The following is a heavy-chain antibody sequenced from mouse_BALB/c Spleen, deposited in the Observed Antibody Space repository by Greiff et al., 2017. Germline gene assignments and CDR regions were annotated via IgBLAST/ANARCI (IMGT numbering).Heavy chain of an antibody. Sequence: VQVVESGPGLVAPSQSLSITCTVSGFSLTGYGVNWVRQPPGKGLEWLGMIWGDGSTDYNSALKSRLSISKDNSKSQVFLKMNSLQTDDTARYYCARDRAYYGNIYAMDYWGQGTSVTVSS. CDR3: ARDRAYYGNIYAMDY. V-gene: IGHV2-6-7*01. CDR2: IWGDGST. CDR1: GFSLTGYG. J-gene: IGHJ4*01. D-gene: IGHD2-10*01.